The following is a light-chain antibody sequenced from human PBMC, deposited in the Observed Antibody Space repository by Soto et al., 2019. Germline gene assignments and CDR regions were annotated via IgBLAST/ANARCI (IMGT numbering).Light chain of an antibody. CDR2: GAS. V-gene: IGKV3D-20*02. CDR1: QSVSSSY. Sequence: IELAQSAGTLSLSPGESAPLSCRASQSVSSSYLAWYQQKPGQAPRLLIYGASSRATGIPDRFSGSGSGTDFTLTISRLEPEDFAVYYCQQRSNWPPITFGQGTRLAIK. CDR3: QQRSNWPPIT. J-gene: IGKJ5*01.